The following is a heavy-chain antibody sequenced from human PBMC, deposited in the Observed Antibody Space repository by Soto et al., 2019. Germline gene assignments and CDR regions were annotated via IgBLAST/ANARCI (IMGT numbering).Heavy chain of an antibody. V-gene: IGHV1-3*01. Sequence: ASVKVSCKASGYTFTSYAMHWVRQAPGQRLEWMGWINAGNGNTKYSQKFQGRVTITRDTSASTAYMELSSLRSEDTAVYYCARDHPIVEYAFDIWGQGTMVTVSS. J-gene: IGHJ3*02. CDR2: INAGNGNT. CDR3: ARDHPIVEYAFDI. D-gene: IGHD3-22*01. CDR1: GYTFTSYA.